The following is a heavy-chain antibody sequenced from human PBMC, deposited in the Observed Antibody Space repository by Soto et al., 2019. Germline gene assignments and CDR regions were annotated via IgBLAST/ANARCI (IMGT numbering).Heavy chain of an antibody. CDR2: ITNGGGYT. CDR3: AKTTSSYYDY. Sequence: GGSLRLSCAASGFTFNTYAMTWVRQAPGKGLEWVSGITNGGGYTFYADSVKGRFTISRDNSRNTLYLQMSNLRAEDTAIYYCAKTTSSYYDYWGQGTLVTVSS. J-gene: IGHJ4*02. CDR1: GFTFNTYA. V-gene: IGHV3-23*01.